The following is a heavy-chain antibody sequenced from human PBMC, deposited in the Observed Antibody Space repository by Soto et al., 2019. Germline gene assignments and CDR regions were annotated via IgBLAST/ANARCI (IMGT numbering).Heavy chain of an antibody. J-gene: IGHJ4*02. CDR2: ISGSGGST. CDR3: AKAARRDSWELLSYWFDY. D-gene: IGHD1-26*01. CDR1: GFTFSSYA. Sequence: PGGSLRLSCAASGFTFSSYAMSWVRQAPGKGLEWVSAISGSGGSTYYADSVKGRFTISRDNSKNTLYLQMNSLRAEDTAVYYCAKAARRDSWELLSYWFDYWGQGTLVTVSS. V-gene: IGHV3-23*01.